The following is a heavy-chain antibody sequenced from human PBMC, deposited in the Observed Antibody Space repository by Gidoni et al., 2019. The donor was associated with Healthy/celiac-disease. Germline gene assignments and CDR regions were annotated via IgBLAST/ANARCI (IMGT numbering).Heavy chain of an antibody. V-gene: IGHV4-34*01. CDR1: GGSFSGYY. Sequence: QVQLQQWGAGLLKPSETLSLTCAVYGGSFSGYYWSWIRQPPGKGLEWIGEINHSGSTNYNPSLKSRVTISVDTSKNQFSLKLSSVTAADTAVYYCARGRSRAPLRNFDYWGQGTLVTVSS. D-gene: IGHD4-17*01. J-gene: IGHJ4*02. CDR3: ARGRSRAPLRNFDY. CDR2: INHSGST.